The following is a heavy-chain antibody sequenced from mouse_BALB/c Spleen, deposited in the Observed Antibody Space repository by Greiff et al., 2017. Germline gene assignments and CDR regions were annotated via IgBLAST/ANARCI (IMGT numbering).Heavy chain of an antibody. CDR2: IDPANGNT. D-gene: IGHD4-1*01. CDR1: GFNIKDTY. Sequence: VQLQQSGAELVRPGALVKLSCKASGFNIKDTYMHWVKQRPEQGLEWIGRIDPANGNTKYDPKFQGKATITADTSSNTAYLQLSSLTSEDTAVYYCARGVWESAMDYWGQGTSVTVSS. J-gene: IGHJ4*01. CDR3: ARGVWESAMDY. V-gene: IGHV14-3*02.